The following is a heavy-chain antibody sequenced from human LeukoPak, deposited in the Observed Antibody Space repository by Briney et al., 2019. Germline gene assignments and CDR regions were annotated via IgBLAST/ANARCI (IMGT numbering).Heavy chain of an antibody. D-gene: IGHD6-6*01. CDR2: ISGSGGST. Sequence: GGSLRLSCAASGFTFSSYAMSWVRQAPGKGLEWVSAISGSGGSTYYADSVKGRFTISRDNSKNTLYLQVNSLRAEDTAVYYCATNRQLVGRGVDYWGQGTLVTVSS. CDR3: ATNRQLVGRGVDY. J-gene: IGHJ4*02. V-gene: IGHV3-23*01. CDR1: GFTFSSYA.